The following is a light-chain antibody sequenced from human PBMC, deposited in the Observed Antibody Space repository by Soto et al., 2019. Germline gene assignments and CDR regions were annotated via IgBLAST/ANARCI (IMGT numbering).Light chain of an antibody. J-gene: IGKJ1*01. CDR3: QQYNNSPRT. CDR1: QSVSSN. Sequence: EILMTQSPSTLSVSAGERATLSCRASQSVSSNLAWYQQKPGQAPRLLIYGASTRATGIPARFSGSGSGTEFTLTISSLQSEDFALYYCQQYNNSPRTFGQGTKVDIK. V-gene: IGKV3-15*01. CDR2: GAS.